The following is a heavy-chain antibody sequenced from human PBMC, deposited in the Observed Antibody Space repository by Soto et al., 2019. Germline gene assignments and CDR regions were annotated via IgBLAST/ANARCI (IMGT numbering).Heavy chain of an antibody. CDR2: INSDGGST. Sequence: EVQLVESGGGFVKHGGSLRLSGAASRFTFNSYWIHWVRQAPGKGLVWVSRINSDGGSTTYAASVKGRFTTSRDNAKNTLSLQRNSLRAEDTAVYYGARALLTPFDYWGQGTLVTVSS. J-gene: IGHJ4*02. CDR1: RFTFNSYW. CDR3: ARALLTPFDY. D-gene: IGHD7-27*01. V-gene: IGHV3-74*01.